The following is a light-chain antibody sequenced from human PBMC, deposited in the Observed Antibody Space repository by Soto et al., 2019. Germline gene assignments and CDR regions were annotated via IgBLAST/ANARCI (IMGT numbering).Light chain of an antibody. CDR1: QSVSSN. V-gene: IGKV3-15*01. CDR2: GAS. Sequence: EIVMTQSPATLSVSPGERATLSCRASQSVSSNLAWYQQKPGQAPRLLIYGASTRATGIPARFSGSGSGTEFTLTISSXQSEDFAVYYCQQYNNWPLTFGQGTKVDIK. J-gene: IGKJ1*01. CDR3: QQYNNWPLT.